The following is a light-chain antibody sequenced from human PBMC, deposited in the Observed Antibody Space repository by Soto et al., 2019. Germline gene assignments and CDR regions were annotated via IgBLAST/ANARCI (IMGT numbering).Light chain of an antibody. Sequence: DIQMTHSPSSLSTSVGDRVTITCRASQDISNYLAWYQQKPGKVPKLLIYAASTLQSGVPSRFSGSGSGTDFTLTISSLQPEDVATYYCQEYNSAPRTFGQGTKVDIK. J-gene: IGKJ1*01. V-gene: IGKV1-27*01. CDR2: AAS. CDR1: QDISNY. CDR3: QEYNSAPRT.